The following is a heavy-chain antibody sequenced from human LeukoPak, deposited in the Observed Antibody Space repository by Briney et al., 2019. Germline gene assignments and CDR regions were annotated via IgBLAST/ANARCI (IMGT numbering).Heavy chain of an antibody. CDR3: ARGGGTGTIGGELGY. CDR1: GYTFTSYY. CDR2: INPSGGST. D-gene: IGHD1-1*01. J-gene: IGHJ4*02. V-gene: IGHV1-46*01. Sequence: GASVKVSCKASGYTFTSYYMHWVRQAPGQGLEWMGIINPSGGSTSYAQKFQGRVTMTRDTSTSTVYMELSSLRSEDTAVYYCARGGGTGTIGGELGYWGQGTLVTVSS.